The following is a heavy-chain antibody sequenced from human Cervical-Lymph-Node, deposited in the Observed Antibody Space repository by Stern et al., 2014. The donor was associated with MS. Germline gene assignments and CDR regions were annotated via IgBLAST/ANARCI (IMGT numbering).Heavy chain of an antibody. CDR1: GGSFSNYA. J-gene: IGHJ4*02. CDR2: LIPIFGTA. Sequence: QVQLVESGPEVQKPGSSVMVSCKASGGSFSNYATSWVRQAPGQGLEVLGGLIPIFGTANYAQKFHDRVKITADESTSTSYMELSSLTSEDTAVYFCARSIDFGDYGPLDYWGQGTLVIVSS. CDR3: ARSIDFGDYGPLDY. D-gene: IGHD4-17*01. V-gene: IGHV1-69*01.